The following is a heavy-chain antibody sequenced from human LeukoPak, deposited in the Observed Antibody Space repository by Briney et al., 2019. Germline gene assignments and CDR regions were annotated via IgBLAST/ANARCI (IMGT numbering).Heavy chain of an antibody. V-gene: IGHV1-46*01. CDR3: ARADLWFGPKGY. CDR1: GYTFTGYY. CDR2: INPSGGST. Sequence: GASVKVSCKASGYTFTGYYMHWVRQAPGQGLEWMGIINPSGGSTSYAQKSQGRVTMTRDTSTSTVYMELSSLRSEDTAVYYCARADLWFGPKGYWGQGTLVTVSS. D-gene: IGHD3-10*01. J-gene: IGHJ4*02.